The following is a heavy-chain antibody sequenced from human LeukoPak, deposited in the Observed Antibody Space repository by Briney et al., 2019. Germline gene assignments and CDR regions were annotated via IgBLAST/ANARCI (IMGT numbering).Heavy chain of an antibody. V-gene: IGHV3-74*01. J-gene: IGHJ4*02. CDR3: ARDRLVQSELDY. Sequence: PGGSLRLSCAASGFVFSSYRLHWVRQAPGKGPVWVSHIDGDGSDTDYADSVKGRFTITRDNAENSLYLQMNSLRAEDTAVYYCARDRLVQSELDYWGQGTLVTVSS. CDR2: IDGDGSDT. CDR1: GFVFSSYR. D-gene: IGHD1-1*01.